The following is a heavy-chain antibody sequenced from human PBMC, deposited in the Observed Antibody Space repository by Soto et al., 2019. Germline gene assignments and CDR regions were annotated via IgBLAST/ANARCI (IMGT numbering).Heavy chain of an antibody. CDR1: GGTFSSYA. V-gene: IGHV1-69*13. CDR3: ARHHSGGTSWHMSSYYYGMDV. D-gene: IGHD2-2*01. J-gene: IGHJ6*02. Sequence: SVKVSCKASGGTFSSYAISWVRQAPGQGLEWMGGIIPIFGTANYAQKFQGRVTITADESTSTAYMELSSLRSEDTAVYYCARHHSGGTSWHMSSYYYGMDVWGQGTTVTVSS. CDR2: IIPIFGTA.